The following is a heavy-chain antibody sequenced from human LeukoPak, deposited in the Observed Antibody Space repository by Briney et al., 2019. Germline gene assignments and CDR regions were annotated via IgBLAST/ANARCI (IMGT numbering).Heavy chain of an antibody. D-gene: IGHD3-22*01. CDR3: ARRLRYYDSSGPTGFDY. J-gene: IGHJ4*02. Sequence: PSETLSLTCTVSGGSISSYYWSWIRQPPGKGLEWIGYIYYSGSTNYNPSLKSRVTISVDTSKNQFSLKLSSVTAADTAVYYCARRLRYYDSSGPTGFDYWGQGTLVTVSS. CDR1: GGSISSYY. CDR2: IYYSGST. V-gene: IGHV4-59*12.